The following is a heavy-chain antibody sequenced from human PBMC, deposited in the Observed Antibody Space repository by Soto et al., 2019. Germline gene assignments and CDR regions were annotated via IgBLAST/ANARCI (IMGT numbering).Heavy chain of an antibody. CDR3: AKGPHYSYGYVRCNFDY. CDR1: GFTFSIYG. Sequence: QVQLVESGGGVVQPGRSLRLSCAASGFTFSIYGMHWVRQAPGKGLGWVALISYDGSNEYYAESVKGRFHISRDNSKNERYMQMNSLRAEDTAVYYCAKGPHYSYGYVRCNFDYGGQGTLVTVAS. D-gene: IGHD5-18*01. J-gene: IGHJ4*02. CDR2: ISYDGSNE. V-gene: IGHV3-30*18.